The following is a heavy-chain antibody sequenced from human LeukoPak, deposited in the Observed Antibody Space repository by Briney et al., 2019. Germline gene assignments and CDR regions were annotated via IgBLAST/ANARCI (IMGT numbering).Heavy chain of an antibody. CDR3: ARGVSSSWHWFDP. Sequence: SETLSLTCAVYGGSFSGYYWSWIRQPPGKGLEWIGEINHSGSTNYNPSLKSRVTISVDTSKNQFSLKLSSVTAADTAVYYCARGVSSSWHWFDPWGQGTLVTVSP. CDR1: GGSFSGYY. J-gene: IGHJ5*02. V-gene: IGHV4-34*01. CDR2: INHSGST. D-gene: IGHD6-13*01.